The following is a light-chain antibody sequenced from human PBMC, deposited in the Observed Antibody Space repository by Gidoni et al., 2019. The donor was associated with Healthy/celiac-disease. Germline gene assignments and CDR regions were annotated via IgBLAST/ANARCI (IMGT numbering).Light chain of an antibody. CDR1: QSVSSY. CDR2: NAS. V-gene: IGKV3-11*01. CDR3: QQRCNWPTT. J-gene: IGKJ1*01. Sequence: EIVLTQSPATLSWSPGERATRSCRASQSVSSYLAWYQQKPGQAPRLLISNASNRATGIPARFSGSGSGTDFTLTISSLAPEDFAVYYCQQRCNWPTTFGQGTKVEIK.